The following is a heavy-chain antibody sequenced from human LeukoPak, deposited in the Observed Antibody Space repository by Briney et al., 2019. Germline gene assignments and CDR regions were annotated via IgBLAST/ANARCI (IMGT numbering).Heavy chain of an antibody. CDR1: DYSISSGDY. D-gene: IGHD3-22*01. V-gene: IGHV4-38-2*01. J-gene: IGHJ4*02. CDR3: ARNDSSGYFEY. Sequence: PSETVTLPCAVSDYSISSGDYWGWIRQPPGKGLEWIGSVYYSGSTHYSPSLKNRVTISVDTSKNQFSLKLRSVTAADTALYYCARNDSSGYFEYWGRETLVTVSS. CDR2: VYYSGST.